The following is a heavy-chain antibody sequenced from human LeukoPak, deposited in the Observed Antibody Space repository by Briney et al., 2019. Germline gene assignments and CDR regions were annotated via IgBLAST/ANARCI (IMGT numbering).Heavy chain of an antibody. CDR3: ARHIPGGPFDP. J-gene: IGHJ5*02. V-gene: IGHV4-34*01. D-gene: IGHD2-21*01. Sequence: PSETLSLTCAVYGGSFSGYYWSWIRQPPGKGLEWIGEINHSGGTNYNPSLKSRVTISVDTSKNQFSLKLTSVTAADTAVYYCARHIPGGPFDPWGQGTLVTVSS. CDR2: INHSGGT. CDR1: GGSFSGYY.